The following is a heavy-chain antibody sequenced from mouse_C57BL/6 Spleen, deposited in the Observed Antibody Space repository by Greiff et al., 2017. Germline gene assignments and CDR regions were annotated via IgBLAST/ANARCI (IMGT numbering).Heavy chain of an antibody. D-gene: IGHD6-1*01. Sequence: EVKLVESGGGLVKPGGSLKLSCAASGFTFSDYGMHWVRQAPEKGLEWVAYISSGSSTIYYADTVKGRFTISRDNAKNTLFLQMTSLRSEDTAMYYCASPLDSDGAWFAYWGQGTLVTVSA. J-gene: IGHJ3*01. CDR1: GFTFSDYG. CDR2: ISSGSSTI. V-gene: IGHV5-17*01. CDR3: ASPLDSDGAWFAY.